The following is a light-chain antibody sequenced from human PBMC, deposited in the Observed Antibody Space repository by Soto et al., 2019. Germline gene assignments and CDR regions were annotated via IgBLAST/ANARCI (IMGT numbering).Light chain of an antibody. V-gene: IGLV2-14*01. CDR1: SSDIGDYPY. Sequence: QSALTQPASVSGSPGQSITISCTGTSSDIGDYPYVSWYQQHPAKVPKLIIYEVTNRPSGVTGRFSGSKSQNSASLTISGLQADDEADYYCSSYSATNTLVFGSWTKVTVL. CDR2: EVT. CDR3: SSYSATNTLV. J-gene: IGLJ1*01.